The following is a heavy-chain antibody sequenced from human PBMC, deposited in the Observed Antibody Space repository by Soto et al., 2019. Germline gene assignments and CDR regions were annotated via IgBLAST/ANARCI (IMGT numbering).Heavy chain of an antibody. D-gene: IGHD6-25*01. CDR3: ARIREAAASGGAFDI. J-gene: IGHJ3*02. V-gene: IGHV3-30-3*01. CDR2: ISHDGNNR. Sequence: QVQLVESGGGVVQPGGSLRLSCAASGFTMSSYAMYWVRQVPGKRLEWVGVISHDGNNRYYRDSVKGRFTISRDSSENTLFLEMNSLRAEDTAVYYCARIREAAASGGAFDIWGQGSVVTVSS. CDR1: GFTMSSYA.